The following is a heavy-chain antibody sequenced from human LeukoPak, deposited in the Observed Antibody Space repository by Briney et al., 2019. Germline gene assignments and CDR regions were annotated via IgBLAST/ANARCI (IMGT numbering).Heavy chain of an antibody. V-gene: IGHV3-7*05. CDR2: IKQDGGER. D-gene: IGHD2-8*02. CDR3: ARGTGDFDY. Sequence: GGSLRLSCAASGFTFTKYWMNWVRQAPGKGLEWVATIKQDGGERYNVDSVKGRFTISRDTAKNSLYLQMNSLRAEDTAVYYCARGTGDFDYWGQGTLVTVSS. J-gene: IGHJ4*02. CDR1: GFTFTKYW.